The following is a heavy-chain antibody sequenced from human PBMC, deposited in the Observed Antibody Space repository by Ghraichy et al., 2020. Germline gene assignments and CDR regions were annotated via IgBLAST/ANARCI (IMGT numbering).Heavy chain of an antibody. CDR2: IRSKAYGGTT. D-gene: IGHD3-3*01. J-gene: IGHJ6*02. CDR3: TRGVSYYDFWSGFLSQYYGMDV. Sequence: GESLNISCTASGFTFGDYAMSWFRQAPGKGLEWVGFIRSKAYGGTTEYAASVKGRFTISRDDSKSIAYLQMNSLKTEDTAVYYCTRGVSYYDFWSGFLSQYYGMDVWGQGTTVTVSS. CDR1: GFTFGDYA. V-gene: IGHV3-49*03.